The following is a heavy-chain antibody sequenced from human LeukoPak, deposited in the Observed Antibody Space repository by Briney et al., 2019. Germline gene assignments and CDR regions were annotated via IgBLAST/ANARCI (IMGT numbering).Heavy chain of an antibody. CDR3: ARDFTTSGIGSFDY. Sequence: GGSLRLSCAASGFTFSSYGMHWVRQAPGKGLEWVAVIWYDGSNKYYADSVKGRFTISRDNSKNTLYLQMNSLRAEDTAVYYRARDFTTSGIGSFDYWGQGTLVTVSS. D-gene: IGHD3-10*01. CDR1: GFTFSSYG. J-gene: IGHJ4*02. V-gene: IGHV3-33*01. CDR2: IWYDGSNK.